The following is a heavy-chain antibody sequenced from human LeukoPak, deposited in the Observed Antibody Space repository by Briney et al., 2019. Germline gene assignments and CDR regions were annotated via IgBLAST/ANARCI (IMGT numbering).Heavy chain of an antibody. Sequence: SVKVSCKASGGTFSSYAISWVRQAPGQGLEWMGRIIPILGIANYAQKFQGRVTITADKSTSTAYMELNSLRSEDTAVYYCASGNYDILTGYQLPNYYFDYWGQGTLVTVSS. CDR3: ASGNYDILTGYQLPNYYFDY. CDR2: IIPILGIA. CDR1: GGTFSSYA. J-gene: IGHJ4*02. D-gene: IGHD3-9*01. V-gene: IGHV1-69*04.